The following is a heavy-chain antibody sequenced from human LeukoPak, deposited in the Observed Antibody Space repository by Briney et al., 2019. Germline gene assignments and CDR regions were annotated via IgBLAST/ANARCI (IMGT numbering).Heavy chain of an antibody. V-gene: IGHV4-59*01. Sequence: SETLSLTCTVSGGSISFYYWSWIRQPPGKGLEWIGYVYNGGSTNYNPSLKSRVTISVDTSKNEFSLKLSSVTAADTAVYHCARGPLTGYYSPYFDYWGQGTLVTVSS. CDR1: GGSISFYY. D-gene: IGHD3-9*01. J-gene: IGHJ4*02. CDR3: ARGPLTGYYSPYFDY. CDR2: VYNGGST.